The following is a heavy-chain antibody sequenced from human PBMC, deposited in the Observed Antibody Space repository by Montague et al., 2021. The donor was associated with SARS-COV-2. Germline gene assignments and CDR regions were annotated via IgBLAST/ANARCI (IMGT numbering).Heavy chain of an antibody. D-gene: IGHD3-22*01. CDR1: DDSISSGTHY. Sequence: TLSLTCTVSDDSISSGTHYWSWIRQPAGKGLEWIGRIYTSRGTNYNPSLKSRVAISVDTSKNQFSLKLSSVTAADTAVYYCARGRGGYYDSSGYYRTGGAFDIWGQGTMVTVSS. V-gene: IGHV4-61*02. CDR3: ARGRGGYYDSSGYYRTGGAFDI. J-gene: IGHJ3*02. CDR2: IYTSRGT.